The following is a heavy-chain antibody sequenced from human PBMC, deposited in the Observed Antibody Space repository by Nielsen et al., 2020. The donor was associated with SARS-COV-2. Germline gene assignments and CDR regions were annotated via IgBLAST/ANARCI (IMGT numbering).Heavy chain of an antibody. CDR1: GFTFGDAI. D-gene: IGHD2-21*01. CDR2: IRSKTNNYET. V-gene: IGHV3-73*01. J-gene: IGHJ6*02. Sequence: GESLKISCAASGFTFGDAIIHWVRQASGKGLEWVGRIRSKTNNYETSYAASVKGRLTISRDESKNMAYLQMSRLKTDDTAVYYCKHYYDMDVWGQGTTVTVSS. CDR3: KHYYDMDV.